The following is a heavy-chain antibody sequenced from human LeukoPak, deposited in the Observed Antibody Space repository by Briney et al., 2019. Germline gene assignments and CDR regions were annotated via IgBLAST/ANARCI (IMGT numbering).Heavy chain of an antibody. V-gene: IGHV1-18*01. J-gene: IGHJ4*02. CDR2: ISAYNANT. Sequence: ASVKVSCTASGYTFTSYGVTWVRQAPGQGLEWMGWISAYNANTKYSQKFQGRVTMTTDTSTSTAYMELRSLRSDDAAVYYCAITVTTYFDYWGRGTLVTVSS. D-gene: IGHD4-17*01. CDR1: GYTFTSYG. CDR3: AITVTTYFDY.